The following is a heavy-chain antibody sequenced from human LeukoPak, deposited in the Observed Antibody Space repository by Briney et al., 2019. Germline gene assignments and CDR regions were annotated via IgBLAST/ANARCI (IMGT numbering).Heavy chain of an antibody. CDR2: IKQDGSEK. CDR3: ARAGRLITMVRGVTTNYYYYYYMDV. Sequence: GGSLRLSCAASGFTFSSYWMSWVRQAPGKGREWVANIKQDGSEKYYVDSVKGRFTISRDNAKNSLYLQMNSLRAEDTAVYYCARAGRLITMVRGVTTNYYYYYYMDVWGKGTTVTVSS. V-gene: IGHV3-7*01. D-gene: IGHD3-10*01. J-gene: IGHJ6*03. CDR1: GFTFSSYW.